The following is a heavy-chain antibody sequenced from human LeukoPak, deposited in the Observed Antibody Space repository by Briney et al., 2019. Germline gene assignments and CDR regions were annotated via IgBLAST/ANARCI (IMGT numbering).Heavy chain of an antibody. Sequence: GGSLRLSCAASGFSFSSSTMNWVRQAPGKGLVWVSRINTDGSSTSYADSVKGRFTISRDNAKNTLYLQMNSLRAEDTAVYYCAREYSGIWGQGTLVTVSS. J-gene: IGHJ4*02. V-gene: IGHV3-74*01. CDR1: GFSFSSST. CDR3: AREYSGI. D-gene: IGHD5-12*01. CDR2: INTDGSST.